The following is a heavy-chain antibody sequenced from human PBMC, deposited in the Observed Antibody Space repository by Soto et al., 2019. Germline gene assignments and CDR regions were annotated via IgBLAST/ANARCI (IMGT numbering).Heavy chain of an antibody. J-gene: IGHJ4*02. D-gene: IGHD2-21*02. V-gene: IGHV3-23*01. CDR1: GFTFSSYA. Sequence: VGSLRLSCAASGFTFSSYAMSWVRQAPGKGLKWVSALTSSGGNTYYADSVKGRFTISRDNSKNTLYLQMNSLGAEDTAVYYCAKLSGDSWGYFDYWGQGTLVTVSS. CDR2: LTSSGGNT. CDR3: AKLSGDSWGYFDY.